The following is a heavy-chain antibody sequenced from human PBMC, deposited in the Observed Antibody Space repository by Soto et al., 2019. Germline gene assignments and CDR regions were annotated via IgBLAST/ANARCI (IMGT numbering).Heavy chain of an antibody. CDR3: AKDSRGDYMLFDY. V-gene: IGHV3-23*01. J-gene: IGHJ4*02. CDR2: ISGSGGST. D-gene: IGHD4-17*01. CDR1: GFTFSSYA. Sequence: GGSPRLSCAASGFTFSSYAMSWVRQAPGKGLEWVSAISGSGGSTYYADSVKGRFTISRDNSKNTLYLQMNSLRAEDTAVYYCAKDSRGDYMLFDYGGQGTLVTVSS.